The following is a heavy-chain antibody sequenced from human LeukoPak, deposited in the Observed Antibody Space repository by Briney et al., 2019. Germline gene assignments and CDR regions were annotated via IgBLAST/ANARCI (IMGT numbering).Heavy chain of an antibody. D-gene: IGHD2-2*01. Sequence: ASVKVSCKASGYTFTSYYMHWVRQAPGQGLEWMGIINPSGGSTSYAQKFQGRVTITRDTSTSTVYMELSSLRSEDTAVYYCARDFDCSSTSCYDQGDYWGQGTLVTVSS. J-gene: IGHJ4*02. CDR1: GYTFTSYY. CDR2: INPSGGST. CDR3: ARDFDCSSTSCYDQGDY. V-gene: IGHV1-46*01.